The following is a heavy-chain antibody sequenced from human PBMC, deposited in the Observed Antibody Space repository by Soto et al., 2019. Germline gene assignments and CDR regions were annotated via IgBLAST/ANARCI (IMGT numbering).Heavy chain of an antibody. CDR2: INCRSGGT. Sequence: XSVKVSCKTSGYVFTGYYLHWVRQAPGQGLEWMGWINCRSGGTTYTQKFQGRVTLTMDTSTSTAYMELSSLISDDTALYYCMRGASARDSSGYPYYFDHWGQGTLVTVSS. CDR3: MRGASARDSSGYPYYFDH. V-gene: IGHV1-2*02. J-gene: IGHJ4*02. CDR1: GYVFTGYY. D-gene: IGHD3-22*01.